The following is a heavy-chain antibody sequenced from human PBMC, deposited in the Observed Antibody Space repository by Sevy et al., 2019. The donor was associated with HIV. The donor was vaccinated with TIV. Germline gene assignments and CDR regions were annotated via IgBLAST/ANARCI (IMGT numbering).Heavy chain of an antibody. D-gene: IGHD6-13*01. CDR2: INPNSGGT. CDR3: ARDAAIAAQGELDP. Sequence: ASVKVSCKDSGYRFTGYYMHWVRQAPGQGLEWMGWINPNSGGTNYAQKFQGRVTMTRDTSISTAYMELSRLRSDDTAVYYCARDAAIAAQGELDPWGQGTLVTVSS. CDR1: GYRFTGYY. J-gene: IGHJ5*02. V-gene: IGHV1-2*02.